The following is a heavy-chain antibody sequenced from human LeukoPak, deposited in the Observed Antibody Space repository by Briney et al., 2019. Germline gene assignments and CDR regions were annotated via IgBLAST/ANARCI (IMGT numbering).Heavy chain of an antibody. J-gene: IGHJ6*02. CDR1: GFTFSSYA. D-gene: IGHD3-10*01. V-gene: IGHV3-23*01. Sequence: GGSLRLSCAASGFTFSSYAMSWVRQAPGKGLEWVSAISGIGGSTYYADSVKGRFTISRDNSKNTLYLQMNSLRAEDTAVYYCAREGYASGTRYGMDVWGQGTTVTVSS. CDR2: ISGIGGST. CDR3: AREGYASGTRYGMDV.